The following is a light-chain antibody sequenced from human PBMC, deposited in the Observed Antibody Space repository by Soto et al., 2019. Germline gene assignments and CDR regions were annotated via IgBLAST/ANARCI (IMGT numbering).Light chain of an antibody. Sequence: DIQMTQSPSSLSASMGDSVSITCRASQTITSYLNWYQQKPGQAPNLLIYAASSLQTGVPSRFSGSGSGTDFTLTISSLQPEDFATHYCQQSYSAPITFGQGTRLEIK. J-gene: IGKJ5*01. V-gene: IGKV1-39*01. CDR1: QTITSY. CDR2: AAS. CDR3: QQSYSAPIT.